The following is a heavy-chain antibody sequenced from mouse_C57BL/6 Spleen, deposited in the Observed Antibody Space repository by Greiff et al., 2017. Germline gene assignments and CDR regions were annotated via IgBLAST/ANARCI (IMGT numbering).Heavy chain of an antibody. Sequence: VQLQQSGAELMKPGASVKLSCKATGYTFPGYWIAWVKQRPGHGLEWLGEILPGSGSTNYNEKFKGKATFTADTSSNTAYMQLSSLTTADSAIDYWAKRWTCYSNPFAYWGQGTLVTVSA. J-gene: IGHJ3*01. CDR2: ILPGSGST. V-gene: IGHV1-9*01. CDR3: AKRWTCYSNPFAY. CDR1: GYTFPGYW. D-gene: IGHD2-5*01.